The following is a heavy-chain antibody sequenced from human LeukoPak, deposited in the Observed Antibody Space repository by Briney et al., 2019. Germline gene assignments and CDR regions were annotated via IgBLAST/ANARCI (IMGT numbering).Heavy chain of an antibody. CDR2: IYTSGTT. CDR3: AREPWEMYGSGSYYNGDAFDI. V-gene: IGHV4-61*02. CDR1: GRSISSGRYL. D-gene: IGHD3-10*01. Sequence: SETLSLTCTVSGRSISSGRYLWSWVRQPAGKGLEWIGRIYTSGTTNYNPSLKSRVTISVDASKNQFSLELSSVTAADTAVYYCAREPWEMYGSGSYYNGDAFDIWGQGTMVTVSS. J-gene: IGHJ3*02.